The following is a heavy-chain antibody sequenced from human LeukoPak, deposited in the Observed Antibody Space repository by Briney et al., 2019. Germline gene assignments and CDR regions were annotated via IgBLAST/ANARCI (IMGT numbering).Heavy chain of an antibody. CDR3: AKGLRTGVGPYMGYHYYMDV. CDR1: GFTFSSYA. J-gene: IGHJ6*03. Sequence: DPGGSLRLSCAASGFTFSSYAMSWVRQAPGKGLEWVSAISGSGGSTYYADSVKGRFTISRDNSYNTVSLQMNSLRDEDTGVYYCAKGLRTGVGPYMGYHYYMDVWGKGATVTVSS. V-gene: IGHV3-23*01. D-gene: IGHD3-16*01. CDR2: ISGSGGST.